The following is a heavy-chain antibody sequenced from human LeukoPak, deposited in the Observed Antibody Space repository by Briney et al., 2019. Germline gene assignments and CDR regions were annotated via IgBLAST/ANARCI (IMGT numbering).Heavy chain of an antibody. V-gene: IGHV4-34*01. Sequence: NPSETLSLTCAVYGGSFSDYFWSWIRQPPGKGLEWIGEISHSGSTTYNSSLRSRVTISGDTSKKQFSLKLSCLTAADTAVYYCVTYYYGSSAPKRNYWGQGILVTVSS. CDR1: GGSFSDYF. CDR2: ISHSGST. D-gene: IGHD3-22*01. CDR3: VTYYYGSSAPKRNY. J-gene: IGHJ4*02.